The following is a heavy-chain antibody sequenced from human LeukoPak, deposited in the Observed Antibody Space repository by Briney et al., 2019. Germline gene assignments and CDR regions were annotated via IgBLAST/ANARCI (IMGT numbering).Heavy chain of an antibody. D-gene: IGHD2-8*01. CDR3: ARDIVLMVYAGRLGWFGP. CDR1: GYTFTGYY. CDR2: INPNSGGT. V-gene: IGHV1-2*02. J-gene: IGHJ5*02. Sequence: ASVKVSCKASGYTFTGYYMHWVRQAPGQGLEWMGWINPNSGGTNYAQKFQGRVTMTRDTSISTAYMELSRLRSDDTAVYYCARDIVLMVYAGRLGWFGPWGKGTLVTVFS.